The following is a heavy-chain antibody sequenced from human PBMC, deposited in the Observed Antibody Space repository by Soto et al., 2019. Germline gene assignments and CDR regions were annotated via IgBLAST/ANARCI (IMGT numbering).Heavy chain of an antibody. V-gene: IGHV4-34*01. CDR2: INHSGST. CDR3: ARTSSPSGYFDWLTHTPTYYYYMDV. Sequence: PSETLSLTCAVYGGSFSGYYWSWIRQPPGKGLEWIGEINHSGSTNYNPSLKSRVTISVDTSKNQFSLKLSSVTAADTAVYYCARTSSPSGYFDWLTHTPTYYYYMDVWGKGTTVTVS. CDR1: GGSFSGYY. J-gene: IGHJ6*03. D-gene: IGHD3-9*01.